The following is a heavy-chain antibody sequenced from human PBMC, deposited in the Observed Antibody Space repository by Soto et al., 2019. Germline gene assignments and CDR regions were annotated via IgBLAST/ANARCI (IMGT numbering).Heavy chain of an antibody. D-gene: IGHD2-2*01. Sequence: QVQLVESGGGVVQPGRSLRLSCAASGFTFSSYGMHWVRQAPGKGLEWVAVIWYDGSNKYYADSVKGRFTISRDNSKNTLYLQMNSLRAEDTAVYYCARQTGPIVVPAASFYYYMDVWGKGTTVTVSS. CDR1: GFTFSSYG. CDR3: ARQTGPIVVPAASFYYYMDV. J-gene: IGHJ6*03. V-gene: IGHV3-33*01. CDR2: IWYDGSNK.